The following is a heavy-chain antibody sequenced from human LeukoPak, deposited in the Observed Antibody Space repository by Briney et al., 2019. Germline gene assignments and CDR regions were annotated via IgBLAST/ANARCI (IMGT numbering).Heavy chain of an antibody. V-gene: IGHV4-39*02. Sequence: SETLSLTCTVSGGSISSSSYYWGWIRQPPGKGLEWIGSIYYSGSTYYNPSLKSRVTISVDTSKNQFSLKLRSVTAADTAVYYCARDLGYDFRSAYPKYYMDVWGKGTTVTVSS. CDR3: ARDLGYDFRSAYPKYYMDV. CDR1: GGSISSSSYY. J-gene: IGHJ6*03. D-gene: IGHD3-3*01. CDR2: IYYSGST.